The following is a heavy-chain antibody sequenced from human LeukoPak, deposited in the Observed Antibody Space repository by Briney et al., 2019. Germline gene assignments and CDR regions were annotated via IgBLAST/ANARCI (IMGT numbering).Heavy chain of an antibody. CDR3: ASVLIPAAGKYFDY. CDR2: IRYDGSNK. D-gene: IGHD6-13*01. J-gene: IGHJ4*02. V-gene: IGHV3-30*02. Sequence: GGSLRLSCAASGFTFDDYAMHWVRQAPGKGLEWVAFIRYDGSNKYYADSVKGRFTISRDNSKNTLYLQMNSLRAEDTAVYYCASVLIPAAGKYFDYWGQGTLVTVSS. CDR1: GFTFDDYA.